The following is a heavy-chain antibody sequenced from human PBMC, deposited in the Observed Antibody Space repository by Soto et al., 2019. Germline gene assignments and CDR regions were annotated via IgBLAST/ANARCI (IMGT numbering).Heavy chain of an antibody. V-gene: IGHV4-4*07. CDR1: CGSISSYY. Sequence: SETLSLTCTGSCGSISSYYWSWIRQPAGKGLEWIGRIYTSGSTNYNPSLKSRVTMSVDTSKNQFSLKLSSVTAADTAVYYCARDRTITIFGVDKNYYGMDVWGQGTTVTVSS. CDR2: IYTSGST. D-gene: IGHD3-3*01. CDR3: ARDRTITIFGVDKNYYGMDV. J-gene: IGHJ6*02.